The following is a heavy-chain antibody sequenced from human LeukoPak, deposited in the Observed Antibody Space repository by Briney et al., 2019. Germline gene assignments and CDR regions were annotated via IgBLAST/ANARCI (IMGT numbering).Heavy chain of an antibody. J-gene: IGHJ4*02. Sequence: GGFLRLSCAASGFTVSSNHMSWVRQTPGQGRLEWVSVIYNDGRTFYTGSVTGRFTISRDNSKNTLYLQMNSLRAEDTAVYYCARGQIYGTGSYFFDHWGQGTLVTVSS. CDR2: IYNDGRT. D-gene: IGHD3-10*01. V-gene: IGHV3-66*01. CDR3: ARGQIYGTGSYFFDH. CDR1: GFTVSSNH.